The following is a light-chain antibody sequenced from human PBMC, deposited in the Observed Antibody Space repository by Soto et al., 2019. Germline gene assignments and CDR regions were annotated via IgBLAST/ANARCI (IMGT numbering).Light chain of an antibody. CDR3: QQSYVTPWT. Sequence: DIQMTQSPPSLSASVGDRVTITCRTSQNINRYLNWYRHKPGRAPELLIYAASTPQSGVPSRISGSGLGTDFTLTIRGLQLEHLATYYCQQSYVTPWTFGQGSRVEV. CDR2: AAS. V-gene: IGKV1-39*01. J-gene: IGKJ2*02. CDR1: QNINRY.